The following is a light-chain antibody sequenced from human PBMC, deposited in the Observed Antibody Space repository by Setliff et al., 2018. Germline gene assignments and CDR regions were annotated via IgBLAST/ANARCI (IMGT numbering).Light chain of an antibody. CDR3: SSYTSSSTDV. J-gene: IGLJ1*01. CDR1: SSDVGGYNY. CDR2: DVN. Sequence: QSALAQPASVSGSPGQSITISCTGTSSDVGGYNYVSWFQHHAGKAPKLMIYDVNKRPSGVSNRFSGSKSGNTASLTISGLQAEDETDYSCSSYTSSSTDVFGTGTKVTVL. V-gene: IGLV2-14*03.